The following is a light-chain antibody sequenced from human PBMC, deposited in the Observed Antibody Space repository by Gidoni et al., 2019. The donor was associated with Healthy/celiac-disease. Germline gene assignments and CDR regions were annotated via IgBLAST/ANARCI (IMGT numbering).Light chain of an antibody. CDR2: QDS. J-gene: IGLJ2*01. CDR1: KLGDKY. CDR3: QAWDSSTAV. V-gene: IGLV3-1*01. Sequence: SYELTQPTSVSVSPGQTASITCSGDKLGDKYACWYQQKPGQSPVLVTYQDSKRPSGIPERFSGSNSGNTATLTISGTQAMDEAYYDCQAWDSSTAVFGGGTKLTVL.